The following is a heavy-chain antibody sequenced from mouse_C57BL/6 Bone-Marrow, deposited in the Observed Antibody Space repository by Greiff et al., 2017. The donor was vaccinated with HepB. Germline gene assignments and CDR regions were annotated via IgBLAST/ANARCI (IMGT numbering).Heavy chain of an antibody. V-gene: IGHV2-6*01. J-gene: IGHJ4*01. CDR1: GFSLTSYG. Sequence: VQLQESGPGLVAPSQSLSITCTVSGFSLTSYGVDWVGQAPGKGLEWLGVIWGVGSTNYNSALKSRLSISKDNSKSQVFLKMNTLQTDDTAMYYCARSYDYDDAMDYWGQGTSVTVSS. CDR2: IWGVGST. CDR3: ARSYDYDDAMDY. D-gene: IGHD2-4*01.